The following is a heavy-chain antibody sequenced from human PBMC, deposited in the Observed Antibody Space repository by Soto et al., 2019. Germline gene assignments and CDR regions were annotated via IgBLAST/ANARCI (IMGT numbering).Heavy chain of an antibody. CDR3: AKRPKAGRPVDV. V-gene: IGHV3-23*01. Sequence: EVQLSESGGGLVQPGGSLRLSCAASGFTFRSYSMSWVRQAPGKGLEWVSAINPSGDSTYYADSVKGRLTISRDNSKNTVYLQINSLRAEDMAIYYCAKRPKAGRPVDVWGKGTTVTVSS. D-gene: IGHD6-6*01. CDR1: GFTFRSYS. J-gene: IGHJ6*04. CDR2: INPSGDST.